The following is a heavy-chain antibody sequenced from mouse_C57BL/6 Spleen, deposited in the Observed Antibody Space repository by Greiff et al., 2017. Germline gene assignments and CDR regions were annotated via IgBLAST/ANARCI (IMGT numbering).Heavy chain of an antibody. V-gene: IGHV1-52*01. J-gene: IGHJ3*01. Sequence: QVQLQQSGAELVRPGSSVKLSCKASGYTFTSYWMHWVKQRPIQGLELIGNIDPSDSETHYNQKFKDKATLTVDKSSSTAYMQLSSLTSEDSAVYYCASYDYDGTPFAYWGQGTLVTVSA. D-gene: IGHD2-4*01. CDR3: ASYDYDGTPFAY. CDR1: GYTFTSYW. CDR2: IDPSDSET.